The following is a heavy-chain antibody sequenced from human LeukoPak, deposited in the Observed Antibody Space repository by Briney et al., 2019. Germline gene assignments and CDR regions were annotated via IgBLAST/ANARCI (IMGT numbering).Heavy chain of an antibody. CDR2: ISGHSGNA. D-gene: IGHD6-13*01. CDR3: ARCYSSSWQRLDN. CDR1: GKRLSGLS. J-gene: IGHJ4*02. Sequence: ASVKVSCKVSGKRLSGLSMAWVRQAPGQGLEWLGWISGHSGNANYAQKFQDRVVMTTDRSTGTAYMELRSVRSDDTAVYYCARCYSSSWQRLDNWGQGTLVIVSS. V-gene: IGHV1-18*01.